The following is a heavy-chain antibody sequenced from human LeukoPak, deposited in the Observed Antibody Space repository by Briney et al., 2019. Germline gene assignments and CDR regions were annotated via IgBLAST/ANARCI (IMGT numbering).Heavy chain of an antibody. CDR1: GGSISSSSYY. CDR2: IYYSGST. Sequence: SETLSLTCTVSGGSISSSSYYWGWIRQPPGKGLEWIGSIYYSGSTYYNPSLKSRVTISVDTSKNQFSLKLTSVTAADTAVYYCARDGPVADIGFDYWGQGTLVTVSS. V-gene: IGHV4-39*02. CDR3: ARDGPVADIGFDY. D-gene: IGHD6-19*01. J-gene: IGHJ4*02.